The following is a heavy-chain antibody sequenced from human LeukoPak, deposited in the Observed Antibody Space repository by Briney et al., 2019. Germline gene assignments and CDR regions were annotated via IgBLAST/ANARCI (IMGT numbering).Heavy chain of an antibody. Sequence: GGSLRLSCAASGFAFSDYYVDWVRQAPGKGLEWVGRSRSKAMSFTTEYAASVKGRFSISRDDSKNSLYLQMNSLRAEDTAVYYCAVPQWELLNWGQGTLVTVSS. V-gene: IGHV3-72*01. CDR3: AVPQWELLN. J-gene: IGHJ4*02. D-gene: IGHD1-26*01. CDR1: GFAFSDYY. CDR2: SRSKAMSFTT.